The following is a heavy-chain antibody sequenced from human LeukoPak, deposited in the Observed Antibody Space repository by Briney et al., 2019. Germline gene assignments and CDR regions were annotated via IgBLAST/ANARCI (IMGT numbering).Heavy chain of an antibody. CDR2: ISYSGST. V-gene: IGHV4-39*01. Sequence: SETLSLTCTVSGGSISSSGHNWGWIRQPPGKGLEWIGSISYSGSTYYDPSLKSRVTTSADTSKNQFSLKLNSVTAADTAVYYCARRRSSNSYSWFEPWGQGTLVTVSS. J-gene: IGHJ5*02. D-gene: IGHD6-13*01. CDR1: GGSISSSGHN. CDR3: ARRRSSNSYSWFEP.